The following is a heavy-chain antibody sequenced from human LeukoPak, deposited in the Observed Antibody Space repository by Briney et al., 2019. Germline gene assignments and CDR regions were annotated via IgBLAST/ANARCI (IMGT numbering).Heavy chain of an antibody. CDR3: RTGYSSSWYQSGYYYYMDV. Sequence: GGSLRLSYAASGFTFSSYAIHWVRQAPGKGLEWVAVISYDGSNKYYADSVKGRFTISRDNSKNTLYLQMNSLRAEDTAVYYCRTGYSSSWYQSGYYYYMDVWGKGTTVTASS. D-gene: IGHD6-13*01. CDR1: GFTFSSYA. J-gene: IGHJ6*03. CDR2: ISYDGSNK. V-gene: IGHV3-30*04.